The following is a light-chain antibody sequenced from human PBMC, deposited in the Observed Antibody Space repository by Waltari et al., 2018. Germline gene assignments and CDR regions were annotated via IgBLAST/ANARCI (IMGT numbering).Light chain of an antibody. CDR3: QQGYSSPPYT. Sequence: DIQMTQSPSTLSASVGDRVTITCRASQSISTYLNWYQQKPGKAPSLLIFAATSLQSGVPSRFSGSGSGTEFTLTINNLQPEDFATYYCQQGYSSPPYTFGQWTKLLI. CDR2: AAT. CDR1: QSISTY. J-gene: IGKJ2*01. V-gene: IGKV1-39*01.